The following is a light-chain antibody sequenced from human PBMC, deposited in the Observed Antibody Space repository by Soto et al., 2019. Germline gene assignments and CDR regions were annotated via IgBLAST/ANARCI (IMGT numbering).Light chain of an antibody. V-gene: IGKV3-15*01. J-gene: IGKJ1*01. CDR1: QSVSSN. Sequence: DIVMTQSPATLSVSPGERATLSCRASQSVSSNLAWYQQKPGQAPNLLIYGASTRATGIPARFSGSGSGTEFTLTISSLQPADFAVYYCQQYNNWPRTFGQGTKVDIK. CDR3: QQYNNWPRT. CDR2: GAS.